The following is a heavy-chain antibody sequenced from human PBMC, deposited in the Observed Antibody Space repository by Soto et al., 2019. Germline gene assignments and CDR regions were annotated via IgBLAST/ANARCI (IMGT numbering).Heavy chain of an antibody. CDR1: GYTFSNYY. Sequence: QVQLVQSGAEVKRPGASVKASCKASGYTFSNYYIHWLRQAPGQGLEWIGVINPSGGSTTYAQKFQGRVTMTRDTSMSTVYMELSSLRSEDTAVYYCAREAIAAGGNHYNGMDVWGQGTTVSVS. D-gene: IGHD6-13*01. CDR2: INPSGGST. V-gene: IGHV1-46*01. J-gene: IGHJ6*02. CDR3: AREAIAAGGNHYNGMDV.